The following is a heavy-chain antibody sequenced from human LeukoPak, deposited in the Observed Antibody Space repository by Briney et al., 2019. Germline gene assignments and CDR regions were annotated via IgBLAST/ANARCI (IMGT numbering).Heavy chain of an antibody. J-gene: IGHJ4*02. Sequence: GGSLRLSCAASGFTFSSYWMHWVRQAPGKGLEWVSYISSSGSTIYYADSVKGRFTISRDNAKNSLYLQMNSLRAEDTAVCYRARDYGGSSPFDYWGQGTLVTVSS. CDR1: GFTFSSYW. V-gene: IGHV3-48*04. CDR3: ARDYGGSSPFDY. D-gene: IGHD4-23*01. CDR2: ISSSGSTI.